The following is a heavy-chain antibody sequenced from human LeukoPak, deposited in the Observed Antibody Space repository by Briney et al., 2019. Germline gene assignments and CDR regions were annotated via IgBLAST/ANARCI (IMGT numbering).Heavy chain of an antibody. J-gene: IGHJ5*02. CDR3: ARGIAAAGPLGWFDP. CDR1: GYTFTIYG. V-gene: IGHV1-2*02. Sequence: RASVKVSCKASGYTFTIYGISWVRQAPGQGLEWMGWINPNSGGTNYAQKFQGRVTMTRDTSISTAYMELSRLRSDDTAVYYCARGIAAAGPLGWFDPWGQGTLVTVSS. CDR2: INPNSGGT. D-gene: IGHD6-13*01.